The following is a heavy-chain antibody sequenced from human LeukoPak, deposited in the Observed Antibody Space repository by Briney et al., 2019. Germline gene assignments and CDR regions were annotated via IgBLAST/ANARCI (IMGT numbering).Heavy chain of an antibody. CDR2: INPNSGDT. CDR3: ARDRLRLGYERTNWFDP. CDR1: GYGFTDYY. V-gene: IGHV1-2*02. D-gene: IGHD2-15*01. J-gene: IGHJ5*02. Sequence: GASVKVSCKASGYGFTDYYMHWVRQAPGQGLEWMGWINPNSGDTNYGQKFQGRVTMTRDTSISTVYMELSRLRSDDTAVYYCARDRLRLGYERTNWFDPWGQGALVTVSS.